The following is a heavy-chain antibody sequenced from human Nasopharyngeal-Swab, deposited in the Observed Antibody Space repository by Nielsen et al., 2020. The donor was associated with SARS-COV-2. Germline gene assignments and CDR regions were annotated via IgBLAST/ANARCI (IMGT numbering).Heavy chain of an antibody. CDR2: ISFDGSNK. J-gene: IGHJ6*02. CDR3: AKDQWGGAKDYYYYGMDV. V-gene: IGHV3-30*18. Sequence: GGSLKISCAALGFTFSSYGIHWVRQAPGKGLEWVAVISFDGSNKYYADSVKGRFTISRDNSKNTLYLQMNSLRAEDPAVYYCAKDQWGGAKDYYYYGMDVWGQGTTVTVSS. D-gene: IGHD1-26*01. CDR1: GFTFSSYG.